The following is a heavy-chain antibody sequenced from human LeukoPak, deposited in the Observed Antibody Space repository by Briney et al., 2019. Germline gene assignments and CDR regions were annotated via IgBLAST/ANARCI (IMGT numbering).Heavy chain of an antibody. CDR1: GGSISSGSYY. CDR2: IYTSGST. V-gene: IGHV4-61*02. D-gene: IGHD3-10*01. CDR3: ARAFDYYYMDV. J-gene: IGHJ6*03. Sequence: SQTLSLTCTVSGGSISSGSYYWSWIRQPARKGLEWIGRIYTSGSTNYNSSLKRRVTISVDTSKNQFSLKLSSVTAADTDVYYCARAFDYYYMDVWGKGNTVTVSS.